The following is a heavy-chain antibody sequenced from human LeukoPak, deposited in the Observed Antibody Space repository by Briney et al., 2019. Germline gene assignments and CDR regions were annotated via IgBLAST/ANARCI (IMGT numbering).Heavy chain of an antibody. V-gene: IGHV3-9*01. CDR2: ISWNSGSI. J-gene: IGHJ3*02. D-gene: IGHD1-1*01. CDR1: GFTFDDYT. CDR3: AKVYLVRYRDDAFDI. Sequence: GGSLRLSCAASGFTFDDYTMHWVRQAPGKGLEWVSGISWNSGSIGYADSVKGRFTISRDNAKNSLYLQMNSLRAEDTALYYCAKVYLVRYRDDAFDIWGQGTMVTVSS.